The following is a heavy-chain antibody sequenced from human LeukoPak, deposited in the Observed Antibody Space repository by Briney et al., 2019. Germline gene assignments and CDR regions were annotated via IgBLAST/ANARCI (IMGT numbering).Heavy chain of an antibody. V-gene: IGHV4-39*01. J-gene: IGHJ4*02. CDR1: GDSISSSSYY. Sequence: SETLSLTCTVSGDSISSSSYYWGWIRQPPGKGLEWIGSIFHSGSTYYNPSLKSLVTISVDTSKNQFSLKLTSVTAADTAVYYCARSWFSTGPADYWGQGTLVTVSS. D-gene: IGHD6-13*01. CDR3: ARSWFSTGPADY. CDR2: IFHSGST.